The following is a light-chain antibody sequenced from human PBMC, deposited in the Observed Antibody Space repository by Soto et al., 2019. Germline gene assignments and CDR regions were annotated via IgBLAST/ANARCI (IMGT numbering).Light chain of an antibody. CDR3: QQYNNWPPWP. V-gene: IGKV3-15*01. CDR2: GAS. J-gene: IGKJ1*01. Sequence: EIVMTQSPATLSVSPGERATLSCRASQSVSSNLAWYQQKPGQASRLLIYGASTRATSIPARFSGSGSGTEFTLTISSLQSEVFAVYYCQQYNNWPPWPFGQGTKVDIK. CDR1: QSVSSN.